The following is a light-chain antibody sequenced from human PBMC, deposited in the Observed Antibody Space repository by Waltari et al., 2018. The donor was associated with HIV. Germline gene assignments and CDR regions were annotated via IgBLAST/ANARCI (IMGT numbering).Light chain of an antibody. V-gene: IGKV1-9*01. Sequence: DIQLTQSPSFLSASVGDRVTIPCRASRGISSYLAWHQHKPGDAPRLLIYAASTLQDGVPSRFSGSASGTEFTLTISSLQPEDFATYYCQFLDSFPLFGGGTKVEVK. CDR1: RGISSY. CDR2: AAS. J-gene: IGKJ4*01. CDR3: QFLDSFPL.